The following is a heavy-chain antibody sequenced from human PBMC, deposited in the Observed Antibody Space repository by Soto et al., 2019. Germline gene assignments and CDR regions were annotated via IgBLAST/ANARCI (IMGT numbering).Heavy chain of an antibody. V-gene: IGHV3-48*02. J-gene: IGHJ6*02. D-gene: IGHD3-3*01. Sequence: GGSLRLSYAASGFTFSSYSMNWVRQAPGKGLEWVSSISSSSGSIYYADSVKCRFTISRDNAKNSLYMQINSLRDEDTAVYYCARNYDFWSGYSHYGMDVWGQGTTVTVSS. CDR3: ARNYDFWSGYSHYGMDV. CDR1: GFTFSSYS. CDR2: ISSSSGSI.